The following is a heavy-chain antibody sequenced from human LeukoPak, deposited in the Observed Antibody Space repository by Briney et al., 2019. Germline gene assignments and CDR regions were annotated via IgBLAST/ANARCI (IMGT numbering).Heavy chain of an antibody. V-gene: IGHV4-39*07. CDR3: ARSLWSGYYGYMDV. D-gene: IGHD3-3*01. Sequence: PSETLSLTCTVSGGSINSGDYYWSWIRQPPGKGLEWIGSIYHSGSTYYNPSLKSRVTISVDTSKNQFSLKLSSVTAADTAVYYCARSLWSGYYGYMDVWGKGTTVTVSS. CDR2: IYHSGST. J-gene: IGHJ6*03. CDR1: GGSINSGDYY.